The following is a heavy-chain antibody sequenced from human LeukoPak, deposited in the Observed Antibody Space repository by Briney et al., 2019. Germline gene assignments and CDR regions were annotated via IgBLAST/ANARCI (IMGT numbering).Heavy chain of an antibody. D-gene: IGHD1-26*01. V-gene: IGHV1-2*02. J-gene: IGHJ5*02. Sequence: ASVKVSCKASGGTFSSYAISWVRQAPGQGLEWMEWINPNSGGTNYAQKFQGRVTMTRDTSISTAYMELSRLRSDDTAVYYCAGSGSYANWFDPWGQGTLVTVSS. CDR2: INPNSGGT. CDR3: AGSGSYANWFDP. CDR1: GGTFSSYA.